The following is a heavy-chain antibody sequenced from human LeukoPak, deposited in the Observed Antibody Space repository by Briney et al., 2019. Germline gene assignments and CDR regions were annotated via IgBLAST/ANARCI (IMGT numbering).Heavy chain of an antibody. CDR1: GGTFSSYA. J-gene: IGHJ4*02. V-gene: IGHV1-69*05. Sequence: GASVKVSCKASGGTFSSYAISWVRQAPGQGLEWVGRIIPIFGTANYAQKFQGRVTITTDESTSTAYMELSSLRSEDTAVYYCARDVGYYYDSSGYYYGYWGQGTLVTVSS. CDR2: IIPIFGTA. CDR3: ARDVGYYYDSSGYYYGY. D-gene: IGHD3-22*01.